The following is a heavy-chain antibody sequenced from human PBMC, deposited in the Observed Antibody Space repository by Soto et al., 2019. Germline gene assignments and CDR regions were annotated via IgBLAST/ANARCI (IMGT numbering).Heavy chain of an antibody. V-gene: IGHV4-39*01. D-gene: IGHD2-15*01. Sequence: SETLSLTCTVSGGAISSSSYYWCWIRQPPGEGLEWIGSIYYSGNIYYNPSLKSRVTISVDTSKNQLSLKLSSVTAADTAVYYCGRLRFCSVGTCYGYYFTYWGRGPLVTVSS. CDR2: IYYSGNI. CDR1: GGAISSSSYY. J-gene: IGHJ4*02. CDR3: GRLRFCSVGTCYGYYFTY.